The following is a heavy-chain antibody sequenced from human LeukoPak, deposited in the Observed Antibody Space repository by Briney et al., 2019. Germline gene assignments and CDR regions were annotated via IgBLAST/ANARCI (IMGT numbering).Heavy chain of an antibody. CDR1: GGSISSYY. D-gene: IGHD1-26*01. CDR2: IYYSGST. Sequence: SETLSLTCTVSGGSISSYYWSWIRQHPGKGLEWIGYIYYSGSTYYNPSLKSRVTISVDTSKNQFSLKLSSVTAADTAVYYCARAVRGSYFDYWGQGTLVTVSS. J-gene: IGHJ4*02. V-gene: IGHV4-59*06. CDR3: ARAVRGSYFDY.